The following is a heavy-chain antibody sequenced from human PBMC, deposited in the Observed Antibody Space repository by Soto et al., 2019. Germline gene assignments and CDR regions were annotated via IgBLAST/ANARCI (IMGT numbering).Heavy chain of an antibody. CDR2: IYYSGST. CDR1: GGSISSYY. Sequence: QVQLQESGPGLVKPSETLSLTCTVSGGSISSYYWSWIRQPPGKGLEWIGYIYYSGSTNYNPSLKSRVTISVDTSKNQFSLKLSSVTAADTAVYYCARDMSAYCGGDCYSDPNWYFDLWGRGTLVTVSS. CDR3: ARDMSAYCGGDCYSDPNWYFDL. V-gene: IGHV4-59*01. J-gene: IGHJ2*01. D-gene: IGHD2-21*02.